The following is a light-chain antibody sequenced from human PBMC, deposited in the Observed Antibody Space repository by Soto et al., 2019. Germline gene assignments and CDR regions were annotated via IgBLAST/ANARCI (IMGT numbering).Light chain of an antibody. V-gene: IGKV3-11*01. CDR1: Y. CDR2: GVS. J-gene: IGKJ5*01. Sequence: YLSWYQQKPGQAPKFLIYGVSSRATGIPDRFSGSGSGTDFTLTISSLEPEDFAVYYCQQRSNWITFGQGTRLEIK. CDR3: QQRSNWIT.